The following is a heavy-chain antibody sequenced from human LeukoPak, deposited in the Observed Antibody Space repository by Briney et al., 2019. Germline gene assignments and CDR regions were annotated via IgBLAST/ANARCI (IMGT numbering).Heavy chain of an antibody. D-gene: IGHD3-10*01. Sequence: ASVKVSCKASGYTFTGYYMYWVRQAPGQGLEWVGWIHPNSGGTNYAQKFQGRVTMTRDTSISTAYMELSSLRSDDTAVYYCARNGATMVRGVITAPTPYDYWGQGTLVTVSS. CDR1: GYTFTGYY. V-gene: IGHV1-2*02. CDR2: IHPNSGGT. CDR3: ARNGATMVRGVITAPTPYDY. J-gene: IGHJ4*02.